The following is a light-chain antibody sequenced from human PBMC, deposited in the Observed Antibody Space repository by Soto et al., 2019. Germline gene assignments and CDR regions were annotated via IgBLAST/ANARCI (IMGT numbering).Light chain of an antibody. J-gene: IGKJ3*01. CDR1: QGISSY. Sequence: DIQLTQSPSFLSASVGDRVTITCRASQGISSYLAWYQHKPGKAHKLLVYAASSLQSGVPSRFSGSGSGTEFTLTISSLQPEDCATYYCQQLNSYPPFFGPGTKVDIK. CDR3: QQLNSYPPF. V-gene: IGKV1-9*01. CDR2: AAS.